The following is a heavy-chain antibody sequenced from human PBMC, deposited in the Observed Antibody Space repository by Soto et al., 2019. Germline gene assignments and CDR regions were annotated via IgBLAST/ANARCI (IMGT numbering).Heavy chain of an antibody. D-gene: IGHD3-9*01. V-gene: IGHV4-31*03. Sequence: PSETLSLTCTVSGGSISSGGYYWSWIRQHPGKGLEWIGYIYYSGSTYYNPSLKSRVTISVDTSKNQFSLKLSSVTAADTAVYYCARASRLTGYHYYYYMDVWGKGTTVTVSS. CDR2: IYYSGST. J-gene: IGHJ6*03. CDR3: ARASRLTGYHYYYYMDV. CDR1: GGSISSGGYY.